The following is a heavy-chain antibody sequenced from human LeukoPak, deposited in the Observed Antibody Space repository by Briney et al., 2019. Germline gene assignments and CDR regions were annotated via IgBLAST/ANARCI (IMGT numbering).Heavy chain of an antibody. Sequence: AGGSLRLSCAASGFTFSTYGMHWVRQAPGQGLEWVAVIWYDGTNKYYADSVKGRFTISRDNSKSTLYLQMNSLRAEDTAVYYCAKENDFVYWGQGTLVTVSS. CDR1: GFTFSTYG. J-gene: IGHJ4*02. V-gene: IGHV3-30*02. CDR2: IWYDGTNK. CDR3: AKENDFVY. D-gene: IGHD3-3*01.